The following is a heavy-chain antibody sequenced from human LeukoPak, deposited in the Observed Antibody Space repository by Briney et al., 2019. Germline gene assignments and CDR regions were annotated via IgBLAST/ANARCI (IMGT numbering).Heavy chain of an antibody. CDR2: IYSGGST. D-gene: IGHD4/OR15-4a*01. CDR3: ARDSMVAGRYFDY. Sequence: GGSLRLSCAASGFTVSNNYMTWVRQAPGKGLEWVSPIYSGGSTYYTDSVKGRFTISRDNSKNTVYLQMNSLRAEDTAVYYCARDSMVAGRYFDYWGQGTLVSVSS. V-gene: IGHV3-66*01. CDR1: GFTVSNNY. J-gene: IGHJ4*02.